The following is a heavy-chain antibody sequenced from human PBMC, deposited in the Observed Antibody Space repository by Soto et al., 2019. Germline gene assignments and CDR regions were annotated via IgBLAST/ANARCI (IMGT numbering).Heavy chain of an antibody. CDR1: GFTFSSFW. J-gene: IGHJ4*02. CDR2: ISPDVSEK. V-gene: IGHV3-7*01. CDR3: SRSLNS. Sequence: GGSLRLSCAASGFTFSSFWMDWVRQAPGKGLEWVANISPDVSEKHYVDSVKGRFTISRDNARNSLYLQMSSLTAEDSALYYCSRSLNSWGQGTRVTVSS.